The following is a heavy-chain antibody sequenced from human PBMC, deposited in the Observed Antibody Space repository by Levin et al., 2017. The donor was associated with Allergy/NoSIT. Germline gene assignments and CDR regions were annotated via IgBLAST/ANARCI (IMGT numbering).Heavy chain of an antibody. V-gene: IGHV3-30*18. Sequence: GGSLRLSCAASGFTFSSYGMHWVRQAPGKGLEWVAVISYDGSNKYYADSVKGRFTISRDNSKNTLYLQMNSLRAEDTAVYYCAKDGVSGSYYPTNWFDPWGQGTLVTVSS. CDR1: GFTFSSYG. D-gene: IGHD3-10*01. J-gene: IGHJ5*02. CDR2: ISYDGSNK. CDR3: AKDGVSGSYYPTNWFDP.